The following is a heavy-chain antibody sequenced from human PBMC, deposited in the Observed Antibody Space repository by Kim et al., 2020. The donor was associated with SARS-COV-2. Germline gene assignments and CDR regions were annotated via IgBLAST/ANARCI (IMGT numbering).Heavy chain of an antibody. CDR2: IYYSGST. V-gene: IGHV4-31*03. Sequence: SESLSLTCTVSGGSISSGGYYWSRIRPHPGMGLEWIGYIYYSGSTYYNPSLKSRVTISVDTSKNQFSLKLSSVTAADTAVYYCARVGSGKWFGELLHSDYWGQGTLVTVSS. J-gene: IGHJ4*02. D-gene: IGHD3-10*01. CDR3: ARVGSGKWFGELLHSDY. CDR1: GGSISSGGYY.